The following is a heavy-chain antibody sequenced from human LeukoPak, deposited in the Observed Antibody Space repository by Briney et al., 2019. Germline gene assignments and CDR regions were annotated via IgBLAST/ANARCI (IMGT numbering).Heavy chain of an antibody. D-gene: IGHD1-26*01. CDR3: ARGIGGSYYVGYYFDY. V-gene: IGHV1-46*01. Sequence: ASAKVSCKASGYTFTSYYMHWVRQAPGQGPEWMGIINPSGGSTSYAQKFQGRVTMTRDTSTSTVYMELSSLRSEDTAVYYCARGIGGSYYVGYYFDYWGQGTLVTVSS. CDR1: GYTFTSYY. CDR2: INPSGGST. J-gene: IGHJ4*02.